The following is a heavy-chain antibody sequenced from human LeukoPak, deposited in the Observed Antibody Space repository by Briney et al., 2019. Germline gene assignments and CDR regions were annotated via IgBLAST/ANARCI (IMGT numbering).Heavy chain of an antibody. CDR2: FDPEDGET. D-gene: IGHD6-19*01. CDR3: ARESIPAVAGTSDY. Sequence: ASVKVSCKVSGYTLTELSMHWVRQPPGKGLEWMGDFDPEDGETIYPQKFQGRVTITDATSTDTAYMELSSLRSEDTAVYYCARESIPAVAGTSDYWGQGTLVTVSS. CDR1: GYTLTELS. V-gene: IGHV1-24*01. J-gene: IGHJ4*02.